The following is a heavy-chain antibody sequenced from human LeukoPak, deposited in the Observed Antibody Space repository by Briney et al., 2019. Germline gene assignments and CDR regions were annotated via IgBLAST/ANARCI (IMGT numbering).Heavy chain of an antibody. CDR1: GFTFDDYA. D-gene: IGHD3-3*01. CDR2: ISWNSGSI. V-gene: IGHV3-9*01. J-gene: IGHJ5*02. CDR3: ARVTTSQYYDFWSGYYLYNWFDP. Sequence: PGGSLRLSCAASGFTFDDYAMHWVRQAPGKGLEWVSGISWNSGSIGYADSVKGRFTISRDNAKNSLYLQMNSLRAEDTAVYYCARVTTSQYYDFWSGYYLYNWFDPWGQGTLVTVSS.